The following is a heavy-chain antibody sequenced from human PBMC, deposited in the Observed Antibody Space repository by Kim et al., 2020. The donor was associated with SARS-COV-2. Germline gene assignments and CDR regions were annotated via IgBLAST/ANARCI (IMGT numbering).Heavy chain of an antibody. D-gene: IGHD4-17*01. CDR2: ISTSGTTT. CDR1: GFTFSSYE. J-gene: IGHJ4*02. V-gene: IGHV3-48*03. Sequence: GGSLRLSCAVSGFTFSSYEMNWVRQAPGKGLEWISYISTSGTTTYYADSVKGRFTISRDNAKNSLYLQMNSLRAEDTALYYCARDDDYSDFIDYWGQGTLVTLSS. CDR3: ARDDDYSDFIDY.